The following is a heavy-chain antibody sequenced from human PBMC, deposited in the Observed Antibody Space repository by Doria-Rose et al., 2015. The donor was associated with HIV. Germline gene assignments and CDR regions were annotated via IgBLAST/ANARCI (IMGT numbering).Heavy chain of an antibody. J-gene: IGHJ6*03. CDR3: DKASIMGTKYDFYMDV. CDR1: GFSFESYA. CDR2: ISWNSGAR. D-gene: IGHD1-7*01. Sequence: VQLVQSGGGLVQPGRSLRLSCVGSGFSFESYAMHWVRLAPVKGLEWVAGISWNSGARGNADSVEGRFTISRDNDKKSAYLEMRSLRHEETACYCCDKASIMGTKYDFYMDVWGKGKGVTVS. V-gene: IGHV3-9*01.